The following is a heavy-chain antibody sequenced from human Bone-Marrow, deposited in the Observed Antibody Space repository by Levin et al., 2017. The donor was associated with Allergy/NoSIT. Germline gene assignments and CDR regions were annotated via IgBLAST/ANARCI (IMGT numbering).Heavy chain of an antibody. CDR2: IHQSGKT. D-gene: IGHD2-21*01. Sequence: SETLSLTCAVSGGSITANTWWTWVRQPPGKGLEWIGEIHQSGKTTYNPSLKSRVTISLDMSKNQFSLQLSSVTAPDTAVYYCATDTHYCGGDCYAYWGQGTLVTVSS. J-gene: IGHJ4*02. V-gene: IGHV4-4*02. CDR3: ATDTHYCGGDCYAY. CDR1: GGSITANTW.